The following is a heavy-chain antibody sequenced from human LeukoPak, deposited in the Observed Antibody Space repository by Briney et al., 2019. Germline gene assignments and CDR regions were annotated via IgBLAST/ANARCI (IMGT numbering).Heavy chain of an antibody. D-gene: IGHD4-17*01. CDR2: ISGSGGST. J-gene: IGHJ4*02. V-gene: IGHV3-23*01. CDR3: AKGHRVDYGETDY. Sequence: SGGSLSLSCAASGFIFSSYAMSWVRQAPGKGLEWGSAISGSGGSTYYADSVKGRFTISRDNSKNTLYLQMNSLRAEDTAVYYCAKGHRVDYGETDYWGQGTLVTVSS. CDR1: GFIFSSYA.